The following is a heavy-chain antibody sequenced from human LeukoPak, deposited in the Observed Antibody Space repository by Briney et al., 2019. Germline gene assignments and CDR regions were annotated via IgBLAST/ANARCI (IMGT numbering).Heavy chain of an antibody. CDR3: ARCWLYCSGGSCYLDAFDI. Sequence: PGGSLRLSCAASGFTVSSNYMSWVRQAPGKGLEWVSVTYSGGSTYYADSVKGRFTISRDNSKNTLYLQMNSLRAEDTAVYYCARCWLYCSGGSCYLDAFDIWGQGTMVTVSS. V-gene: IGHV3-53*01. CDR1: GFTVSSNY. D-gene: IGHD2-15*01. CDR2: TYSGGST. J-gene: IGHJ3*02.